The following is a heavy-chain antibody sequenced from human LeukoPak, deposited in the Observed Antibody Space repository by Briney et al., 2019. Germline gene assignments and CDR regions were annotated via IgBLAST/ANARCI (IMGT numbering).Heavy chain of an antibody. D-gene: IGHD6-6*01. CDR1: GYTFTSYA. CDR2: ISAYNGNT. Sequence: GASVKVSCKASGYTFTSYAISWVQQAPGQGLEWMGWISAYNGNTNYAQKLQGRVTMTTDTSTSTAYMALRSLRSDDTAVYYCASVKVSSIAALDWFDPWGQGTLVTVSS. J-gene: IGHJ5*02. CDR3: ASVKVSSIAALDWFDP. V-gene: IGHV1-18*01.